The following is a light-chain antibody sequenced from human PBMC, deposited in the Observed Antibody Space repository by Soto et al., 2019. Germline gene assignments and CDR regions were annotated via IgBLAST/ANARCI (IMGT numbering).Light chain of an antibody. J-gene: IGKJ5*01. V-gene: IGKV3-20*01. CDR3: QQFKSYPIT. CDR2: GAS. Sequence: EIVLTQSPGTLSLSPGERAIFSCRASQSVSSTYLAWYQQKPGQAPRLLIYGASSRATGIPDRFSGSGSGTDFTLTISRLEPEDFGTYYCQQFKSYPITFGQGTRLEIK. CDR1: QSVSSTY.